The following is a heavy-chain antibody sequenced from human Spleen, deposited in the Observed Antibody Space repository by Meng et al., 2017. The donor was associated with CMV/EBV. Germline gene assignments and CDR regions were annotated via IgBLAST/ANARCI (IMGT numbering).Heavy chain of an antibody. CDR2: IYHSGKT. J-gene: IGHJ5*02. CDR3: ANRGFDP. CDR1: GGSIRNSNW. D-gene: IGHD3-10*01. V-gene: IGHV4-4*02. Sequence: VQLQEWGPGLVKPSGTLSPTRSVSGGSIRNSNWWRWVRQSPGKGLEWIGEIYHSGKTNYNPSLKSRVTISVDKSKNQFSLKLSSVTAADTAVYYCANRGFDPWGQGTLVTVSS.